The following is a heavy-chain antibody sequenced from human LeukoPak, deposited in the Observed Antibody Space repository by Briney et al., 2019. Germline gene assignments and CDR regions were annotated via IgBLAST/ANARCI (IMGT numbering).Heavy chain of an antibody. D-gene: IGHD3-16*02. CDR1: GFTFSSYW. V-gene: IGHV3-7*03. CDR3: ARAAYDYVWGSYRYIDYFDY. Sequence: GGSLRLSCAASGFTFSSYWMSWVRQAPGKGLEWVANIKQDGSEKYYVDSVKGRFTISRDNAKNSLYLQMNSPRAEDTAVYYCARAAYDYVWGSYRYIDYFDYWGQGTLVTVSS. CDR2: IKQDGSEK. J-gene: IGHJ4*02.